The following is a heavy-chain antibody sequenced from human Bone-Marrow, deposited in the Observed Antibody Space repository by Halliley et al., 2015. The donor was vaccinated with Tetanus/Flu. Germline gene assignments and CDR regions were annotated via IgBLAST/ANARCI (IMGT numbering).Heavy chain of an antibody. CDR2: GGGTK. V-gene: IGHV3-43*01. Sequence: GGGTKKYADSVKGRFTISRDNSKNSLHQQMDSLRTEDTAFYYCAKVFLSATVAGLDYWGQGALVTVSS. CDR3: AKVFLSATVAGLDY. D-gene: IGHD6-19*01. J-gene: IGHJ4*02.